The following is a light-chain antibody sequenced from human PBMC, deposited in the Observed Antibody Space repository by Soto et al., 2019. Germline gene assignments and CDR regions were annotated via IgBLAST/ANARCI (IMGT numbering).Light chain of an antibody. V-gene: IGKV3-11*01. CDR1: QSVSTY. CDR3: QQSRSWPPTIT. J-gene: IGKJ5*01. Sequence: EIVWTQSPGTLSLSPGERATLSCRASQSVSTYLAWYQQRPGQAPRLLIYDASYRATDIPPRFSGSGSGTDFTLTISSLEPEDFAVYYCQQSRSWPPTITFGQGTRLEIK. CDR2: DAS.